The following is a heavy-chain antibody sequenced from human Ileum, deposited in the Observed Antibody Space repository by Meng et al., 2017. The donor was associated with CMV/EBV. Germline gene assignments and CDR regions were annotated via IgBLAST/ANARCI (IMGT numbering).Heavy chain of an antibody. Sequence: SVGALCCTWFRRPPRNGPAWMGVLTHMGSAHHNPSLKSRATMSVVTTKNQFSQKLISVSVADTGVYYCARYKTVLETPRRFFDFWGQGTLVTVSS. CDR1: SVGALC. CDR3: ARYKTVLETPRRFFDF. V-gene: IGHV4-34*04. J-gene: IGHJ4*02. CDR2: LTHMGSA. D-gene: IGHD1-1*01.